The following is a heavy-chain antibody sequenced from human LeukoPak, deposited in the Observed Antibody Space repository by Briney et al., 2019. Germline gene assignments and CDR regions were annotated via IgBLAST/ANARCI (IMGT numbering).Heavy chain of an antibody. CDR1: GGSISSYY. CDR2: IYTSGST. CDR3: ARDAVSSGRMGFDY. D-gene: IGHD6-19*01. J-gene: IGHJ4*02. Sequence: SETMSLTCTVSGGSISSYYWSWIRQPAGKGLEWIGRIYTSGSTNYNPSLKSRVTMSVDTSKNQFSLKLSSVTAADTAVYYCARDAVSSGRMGFDYWGQGTLVTVSS. V-gene: IGHV4-4*07.